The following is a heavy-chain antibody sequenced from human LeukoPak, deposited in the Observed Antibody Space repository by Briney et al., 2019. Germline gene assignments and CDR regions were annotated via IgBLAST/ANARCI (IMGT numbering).Heavy chain of an antibody. Sequence: SETLSLTCSVSGYSISSGNYWGWIRLPPGKGLQWIGSIYHSGSTYYNPSLKSRLTISVDTSKNQFSLKLSSVTAADTAVYYCARAVQLERPPPLIGYYYMDVWGKGTTVTVSS. J-gene: IGHJ6*03. V-gene: IGHV4-38-2*02. CDR3: ARAVQLERPPPLIGYYYMDV. CDR2: IYHSGST. CDR1: GYSISSGNY. D-gene: IGHD1-1*01.